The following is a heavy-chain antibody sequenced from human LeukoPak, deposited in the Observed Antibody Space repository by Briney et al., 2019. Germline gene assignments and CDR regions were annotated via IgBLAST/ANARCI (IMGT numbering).Heavy chain of an antibody. CDR2: ISSRDSTI. CDR1: GFTFSSYG. V-gene: IGHV3-48*04. D-gene: IGHD6-6*01. J-gene: IGHJ4*02. CDR3: ARVSSSSLFDY. Sequence: PGRSLRLSCAASGFTFSSYGMHWVRQAPGKGLEWVSYISSRDSTIYYADSVKGRFTISRDNAKNSLYLQIDSLRAEDTAVYYCARVSSSSLFDYWGQGTLVIVSS.